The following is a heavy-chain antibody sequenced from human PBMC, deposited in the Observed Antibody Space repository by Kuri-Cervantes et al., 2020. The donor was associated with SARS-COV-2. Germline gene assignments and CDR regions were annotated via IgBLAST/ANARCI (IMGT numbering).Heavy chain of an antibody. CDR1: GGSISSSSYY. V-gene: IGHV4-39*07. J-gene: IGHJ4*01. D-gene: IGHD3-16*02. CDR3: ARVNPDFDFWGSYRPEYYLDY. Sequence: SETLSLTCTVSGGSISSSSYYWGWIRQPPGKGLEWIGSIYYSESTYYNPSLKSRVTISVDTSKNQFSLKLSSVTAADTAVYYCARVNPDFDFWGSYRPEYYLDYWGHGTLVTVSS. CDR2: IYYSEST.